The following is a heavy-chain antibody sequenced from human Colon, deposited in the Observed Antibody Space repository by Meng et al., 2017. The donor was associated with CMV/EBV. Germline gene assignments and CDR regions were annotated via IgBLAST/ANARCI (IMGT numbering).Heavy chain of an antibody. CDR2: MDPTTGRT. Sequence: QGDLLQCGVGVRIPGVAVKVSCKASGYSFTGYYIRWVRQAPGQGLEWMGWMDPTTGRTDYAQKFQGTVTMTRDTSISTAYLELSRLTSDDTAVYYCASHSSYVWGSHHWGQGTLVTVSS. V-gene: IGHV1-2*02. D-gene: IGHD3-16*01. CDR3: ASHSSYVWGSHH. CDR1: GYSFTGYY. J-gene: IGHJ1*01.